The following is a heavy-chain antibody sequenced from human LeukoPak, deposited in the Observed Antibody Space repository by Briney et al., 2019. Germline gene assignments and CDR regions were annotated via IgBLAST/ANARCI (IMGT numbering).Heavy chain of an antibody. V-gene: IGHV3-23*01. J-gene: IGHJ5*02. Sequence: PGGSLRLSCAASGFTFSSYAVSWVRQAPGKGLEWVSTITGSGESTYYVDSVKGRFTISRENTKNILYLQMSSLGAEDTALYYCAKASGDGYDYDWCDPWGQGTLVTVSS. CDR3: AKASGDGYDYDWCDP. CDR1: GFTFSSYA. CDR2: ITGSGEST. D-gene: IGHD5-24*01.